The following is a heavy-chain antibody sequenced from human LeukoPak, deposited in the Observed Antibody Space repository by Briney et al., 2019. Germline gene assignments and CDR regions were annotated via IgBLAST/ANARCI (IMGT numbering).Heavy chain of an antibody. V-gene: IGHV3-64*01. CDR3: ARLMYSSGWTQNWFDP. J-gene: IGHJ5*02. CDR1: GFAFRAYG. CDR2: ISSNGGST. D-gene: IGHD6-19*01. Sequence: QTGGSLRLSCAASGFAFRAYGMHWVRQAPGKGLEYVSAISSNGGSTYYANSVKGRFTISRDNSKNTLYLQMGSLRAEDMAVYYCARLMYSSGWTQNWFDPWGQGTLVTVSS.